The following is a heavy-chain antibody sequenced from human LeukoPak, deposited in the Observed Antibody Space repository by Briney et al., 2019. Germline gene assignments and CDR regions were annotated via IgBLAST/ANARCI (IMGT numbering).Heavy chain of an antibody. Sequence: SETLSLTCTVSGGSISSSGYYWGWIRQHPEKGLEWIGCIYNNGNTYYNPSLKSRITISLDTSNNQFSLKLSSVTAADTAVYYCARQRAFDIWGQGTVVTVSS. CDR3: ARQRAFDI. J-gene: IGHJ3*02. V-gene: IGHV4-31*03. CDR1: GGSISSSGYY. CDR2: IYNNGNT.